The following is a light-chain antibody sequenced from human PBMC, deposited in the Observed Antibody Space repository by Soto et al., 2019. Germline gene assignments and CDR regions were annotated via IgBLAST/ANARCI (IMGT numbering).Light chain of an antibody. CDR1: QSVSGW. CDR3: QQYETFSGT. V-gene: IGKV1-5*01. CDR2: DAS. J-gene: IGKJ1*01. Sequence: DIQMTQCPSTLSASVGDTVTVTFLASQSVSGWLAWYQRKPGEAPKLLIYDASALPRGVPSRFSGSGSGTKFTLTIASLQPDDFATYYCQQYETFSGTFGPGTKVDIK.